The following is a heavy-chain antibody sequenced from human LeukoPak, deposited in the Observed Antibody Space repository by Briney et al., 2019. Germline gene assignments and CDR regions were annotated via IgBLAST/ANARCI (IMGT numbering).Heavy chain of an antibody. Sequence: GSLRLSCAASGFTFSSYAMSWVRQAPGKGLEWVSSISSSSSYIYYADSVKGRFTISRDNAKNSLYLQMNSLRAEDTAVYYCARDSPDTSLQIYFFDYWGQGTLVTVSS. CDR3: ARDSPDTSLQIYFFDY. D-gene: IGHD5-18*01. CDR1: GFTFSSYA. CDR2: ISSSSSYI. V-gene: IGHV3-21*01. J-gene: IGHJ4*02.